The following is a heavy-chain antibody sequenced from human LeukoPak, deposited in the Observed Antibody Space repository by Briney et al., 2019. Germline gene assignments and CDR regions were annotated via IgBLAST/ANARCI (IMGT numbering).Heavy chain of an antibody. Sequence: PGRSLRLSRAASGFTFSDYGMSWVRQAPGKGLEWVSPISSSGGTTYYADSVKGRFTISRDNSRNTLYLQMNSLRAEDTAVYYCAKGIRGSGWFGGAFVIWGQGTMVTVSS. CDR2: ISSSGGTT. CDR3: AKGIRGSGWFGGAFVI. CDR1: GFTFSDYG. D-gene: IGHD6-19*01. J-gene: IGHJ3*02. V-gene: IGHV3-23*01.